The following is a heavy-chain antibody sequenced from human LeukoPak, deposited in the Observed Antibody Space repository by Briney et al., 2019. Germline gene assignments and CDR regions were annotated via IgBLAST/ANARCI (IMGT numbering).Heavy chain of an antibody. J-gene: IGHJ4*02. CDR2: ISYDGSNK. V-gene: IGHV3-30*18. Sequence: GGSLRLSCAASGFTFSSYGMHWVRQAPGKGLEWVAVISYDGSNKYYADSVKGRFTIPRDNSKNTLYLQMNSLRAEDTAVYYCAKGELDFDYWAREPWSPSPQ. CDR3: AKGELDFDY. D-gene: IGHD1-26*01. CDR1: GFTFSSYG.